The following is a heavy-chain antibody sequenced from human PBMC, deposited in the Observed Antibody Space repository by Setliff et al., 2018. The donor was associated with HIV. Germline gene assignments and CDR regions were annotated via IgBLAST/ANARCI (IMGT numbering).Heavy chain of an antibody. D-gene: IGHD6-13*01. CDR1: GHSFTTYF. CDR2: INPSGGEP. Sequence: ASVKVSCKASGHSFTTYFLHWVRQAPGQGLEWMGMINPSGGEPSYAQRFQGRVTMTRDTSTSTVFMDLSSLSFEDTAVYYCAVYGSPTYSFDYWGQGPPVTVSS. CDR3: AVYGSPTYSFDY. V-gene: IGHV1-46*01. J-gene: IGHJ4*02.